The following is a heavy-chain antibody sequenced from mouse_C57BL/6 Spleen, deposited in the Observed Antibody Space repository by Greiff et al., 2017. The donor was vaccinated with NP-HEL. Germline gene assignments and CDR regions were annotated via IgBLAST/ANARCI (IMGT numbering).Heavy chain of an antibody. Sequence: EVQVVESEGGLVQPGSSMKLSCTASGFTFSDYYMAWVRQVPEKGLEWVANINYDGSSTYYLDSLKSRFIISRDNAKNILYLQMSSLKSEDTATYYCAREDYYGSGYYAMDDWGQGTSVTVSS. CDR2: INYDGSST. D-gene: IGHD1-1*01. V-gene: IGHV5-16*01. CDR1: GFTFSDYY. CDR3: AREDYYGSGYYAMDD. J-gene: IGHJ4*01.